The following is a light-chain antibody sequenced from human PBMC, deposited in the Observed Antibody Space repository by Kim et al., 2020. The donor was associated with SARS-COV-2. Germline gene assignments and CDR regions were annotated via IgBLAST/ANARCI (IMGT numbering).Light chain of an antibody. CDR2: GDN. Sequence: GNTVTIACTRSSGSIASNYVQWYQQRPGSAPTTVIYGDNQRPSGVPDRFSGSIDSSSNSASLTISGLKTEDEADYYCQSYDSSNVVFGGGTQLTVL. CDR1: SGSIASNY. J-gene: IGLJ2*01. CDR3: QSYDSSNVV. V-gene: IGLV6-57*03.